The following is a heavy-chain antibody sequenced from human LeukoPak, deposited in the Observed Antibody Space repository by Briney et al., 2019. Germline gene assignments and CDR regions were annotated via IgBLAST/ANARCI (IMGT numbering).Heavy chain of an antibody. CDR2: IYDSGST. Sequence: SQTLSLTCTVSGGSISSGDYYWSWIRQPPGKGLEWIGYIYDSGSTNYNPSLKSRVTISVDTSKNQFSLKLSSVTAADTAVYYCARDVGVVGTNFDHWGQGTLVTVSS. CDR1: GGSISSGDYY. J-gene: IGHJ4*02. CDR3: ARDVGVVGTNFDH. V-gene: IGHV4-30-4*01. D-gene: IGHD6-13*01.